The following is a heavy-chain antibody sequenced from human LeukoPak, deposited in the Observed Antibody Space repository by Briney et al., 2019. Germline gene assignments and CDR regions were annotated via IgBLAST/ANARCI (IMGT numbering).Heavy chain of an antibody. V-gene: IGHV3-48*04. CDR1: GFTFSSFS. D-gene: IGHD2-15*01. CDR3: ARRKYDCSGGSCYGFAFDL. CDR2: ISSSSSTI. J-gene: IGHJ3*01. Sequence: PGGSLRLSCAASGFTFSSFSMNWVRQAPGKGLEWVSYISSSSSTIYYADSVKGRFTISRDNAKNSLYLQMNSLRAEDTALYYCARRKYDCSGGSCYGFAFDLWGQGTMVTVSS.